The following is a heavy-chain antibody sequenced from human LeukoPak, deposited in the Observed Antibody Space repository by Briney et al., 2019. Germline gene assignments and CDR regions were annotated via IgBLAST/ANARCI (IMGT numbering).Heavy chain of an antibody. Sequence: GGSLRLSCAASGFTFSSYGMHWVRQAPGKGLEWVGHIRSKADGGTPDYIAPVKGRFTISRDDSKDTLYLQMNSLNTEDTAMYYCTTRSPARYCSDGACYSSADYWGQGTLVTVSS. CDR1: GFTFSSYG. J-gene: IGHJ4*02. CDR2: IRSKADGGTP. CDR3: TTRSPARYCSDGACYSSADY. V-gene: IGHV3-15*07. D-gene: IGHD2-15*01.